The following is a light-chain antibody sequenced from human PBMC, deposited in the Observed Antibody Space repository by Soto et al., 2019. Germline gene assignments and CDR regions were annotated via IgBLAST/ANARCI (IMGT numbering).Light chain of an antibody. CDR1: SSDVGSHNL. CDR2: EGS. V-gene: IGLV2-23*01. CDR3: CSYAGSSTLV. J-gene: IGLJ2*01. Sequence: QSALTQPASVSGSPGQSITISCTGSSSDVGSHNLVSWYQQHTGKAPKLMIYEGSKRPSGVSNRFSGSKSGNTASLTISGLQAEDEADYYCCSYAGSSTLVFGGGTKVTVL.